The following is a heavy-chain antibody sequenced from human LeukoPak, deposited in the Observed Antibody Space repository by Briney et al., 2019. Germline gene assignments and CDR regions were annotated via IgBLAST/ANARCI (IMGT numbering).Heavy chain of an antibody. CDR1: GFTFSKYW. J-gene: IGHJ6*02. V-gene: IGHV3-74*01. D-gene: IGHD5-18*01. CDR2: INPDDKSA. CDR3: ARGEFAWIQGSYGMNV. Sequence: GGSLRLSCAASGFTFSKYWLHWLRQAPGKGLVWVSRINPDDKSASYADSVKGRFTIARDNAKNALYLQMNSLRAEDTAVYYCARGEFAWIQGSYGMNVWGQGTTVTVSS.